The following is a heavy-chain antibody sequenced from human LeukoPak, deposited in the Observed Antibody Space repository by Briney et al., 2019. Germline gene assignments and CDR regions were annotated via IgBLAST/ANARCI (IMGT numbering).Heavy chain of an antibody. J-gene: IGHJ3*02. V-gene: IGHV1-2*02. CDR1: GYTFTGYY. CDR3: ARDKFIAGRQQAFDI. CDR2: INPNSGGT. D-gene: IGHD6-6*01. Sequence: ASVKVSCKASGYTFTGYYMHWVRQAPGQGLEWMGWINPNSGGTNYAQKLQGRVTMTRDTSISTVYMELSRLRSDDTAVYYCARDKFIAGRQQAFDIWGQGTMVTVSS.